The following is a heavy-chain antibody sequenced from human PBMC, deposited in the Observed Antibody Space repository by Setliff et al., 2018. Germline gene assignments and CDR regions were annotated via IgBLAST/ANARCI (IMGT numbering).Heavy chain of an antibody. CDR3: RLWFGELLRDH. CDR1: GVTVSAYD. V-gene: IGHV3-53*01. J-gene: IGHJ4*02. Sequence: PGGSLRLSCAASGVTVSAYDMSWVRQAPGKGLEWVSLLDNDGSTYYSDSVKGRFTISRGTSKNTLYLQMSSLRTEDTAMYYCRLWFGELLRDHWGQGTLVTVSS. D-gene: IGHD3-10*01. CDR2: LDNDGST.